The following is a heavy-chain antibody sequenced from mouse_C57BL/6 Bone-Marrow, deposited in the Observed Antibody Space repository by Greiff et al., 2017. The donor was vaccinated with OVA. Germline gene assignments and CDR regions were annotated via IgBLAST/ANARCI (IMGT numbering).Heavy chain of an antibody. CDR2: INYDGSST. D-gene: IGHD1-1*01. V-gene: IGHV5-16*01. CDR1: GFTFSDYY. CDR3: ARDGRYYYGSSYYWYFDV. Sequence: EVMLVESEGGLVQPGSSMKLSCTASGFTFSDYYMAWVRQVPEKGLEWVANINYDGSSTYYLASLKSRFIISRDNAKNILYLQMSSLKSEDTATYYCARDGRYYYGSSYYWYFDVWGTGTTVTVSS. J-gene: IGHJ1*03.